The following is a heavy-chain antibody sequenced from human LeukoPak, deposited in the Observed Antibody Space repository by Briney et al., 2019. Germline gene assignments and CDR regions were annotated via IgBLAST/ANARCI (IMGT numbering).Heavy chain of an antibody. CDR1: GFTFSDYY. D-gene: IGHD3-9*01. Sequence: GGSLRLSCAASGFTFSDYYMSWIRQAPGKGLEWVSYISSSGSTIDYADSVKGRFTISRDNAKNSLYLQMNSLRAEDTAVYYCASGPHYDIYTRDYWGQGTLVTVSS. J-gene: IGHJ4*02. CDR2: ISSSGSTI. CDR3: ASGPHYDIYTRDY. V-gene: IGHV3-11*04.